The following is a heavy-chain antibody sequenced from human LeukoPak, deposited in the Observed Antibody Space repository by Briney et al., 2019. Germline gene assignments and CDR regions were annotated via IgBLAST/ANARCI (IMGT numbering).Heavy chain of an antibody. V-gene: IGHV1-46*01. CDR2: INPTGSAT. J-gene: IGHJ5*02. Sequence: ASVKVSCKASGYTFTNYYMHSVRHAPGQGLEWVGLINPTGSATLYAQKFQGRVTLTRDMSTNTDYMELRSLKSEDTAVYYCARDNSVGDIAWWFDPWGQGTLVTVSS. D-gene: IGHD3-10*01. CDR1: GYTFTNYY. CDR3: ARDNSVGDIAWWFDP.